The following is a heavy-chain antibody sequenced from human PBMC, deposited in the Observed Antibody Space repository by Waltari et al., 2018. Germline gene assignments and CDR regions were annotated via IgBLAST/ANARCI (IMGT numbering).Heavy chain of an antibody. V-gene: IGHV1-46*01. CDR2: INPSGGST. Sequence: QVQLVQSGAEVKKPGASVKVSCKASGYTFTSYYMHWVRQAPGKGLEWMGIINPSGGSTSYAQKFQGRVTMTRDTSTSTVYMELSSLRSEYTAVYYCARDREYSSGWSPNYGMDVWGQGTTVTVSS. J-gene: IGHJ6*02. D-gene: IGHD6-19*01. CDR1: GYTFTSYY. CDR3: ARDREYSSGWSPNYGMDV.